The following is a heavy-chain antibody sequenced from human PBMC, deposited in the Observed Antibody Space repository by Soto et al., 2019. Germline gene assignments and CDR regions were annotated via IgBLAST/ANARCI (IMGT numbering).Heavy chain of an antibody. Sequence: QVQLQESGPGLVKPSRTLSLTCTVSGGSISSGGYYWSWIRQHPGKGLEWIGYIYYSGSTYYNPSLKSRVTISVDTSKNQFSLKLSSVTAADAAVYYCARDRSVPPGFDPWGQGTLVTVSS. J-gene: IGHJ5*02. V-gene: IGHV4-31*03. CDR3: ARDRSVPPGFDP. CDR2: IYYSGST. D-gene: IGHD2-2*01. CDR1: GGSISSGGYY.